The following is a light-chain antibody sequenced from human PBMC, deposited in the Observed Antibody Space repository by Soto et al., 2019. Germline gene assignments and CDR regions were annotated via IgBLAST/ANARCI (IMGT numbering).Light chain of an antibody. V-gene: IGKV1-39*01. J-gene: IGKJ4*01. Sequence: DIQITQAPSSLSASGRDRVTITCRASQSISRYLNWYQQKPGRAPKLLIYAASSLQSGVPSRFSGSGSGTDFTLTISSLQPEAFATYYCQQSYSTPLTFEGGTKVDIK. CDR1: QSISRY. CDR3: QQSYSTPLT. CDR2: AAS.